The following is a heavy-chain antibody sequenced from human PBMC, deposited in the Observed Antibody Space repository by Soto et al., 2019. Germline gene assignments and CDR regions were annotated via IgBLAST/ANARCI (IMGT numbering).Heavy chain of an antibody. J-gene: IGHJ5*02. CDR3: SRGIKGGLDA. V-gene: IGHV3-30*03. CDR2: ISYDGSNR. D-gene: IGHD2-21*01. Sequence: QVQLAESGGGVVQPGRSLRLSCTTSGFVFNDYDIHWVRQAPGKGLAWLASISYDGSNRYYADPVKGRFTISRDNSKNTLSLQINSLGAEDTAVYYCSRGIKGGLDAWGPGTLVTVSS. CDR1: GFVFNDYD.